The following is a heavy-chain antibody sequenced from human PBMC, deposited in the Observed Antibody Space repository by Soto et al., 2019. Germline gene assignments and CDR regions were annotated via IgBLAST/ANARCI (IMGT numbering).Heavy chain of an antibody. J-gene: IGHJ5*02. Sequence: SETLSLTCTVSGGSITSTNYYWGWIRQPPGKGLEWIGTIYYSGSTYHNPSLKSRVTILVDTSRNQFSLNLSPVTAADTAIYYCARSISVSAIPNWFDPWGQGTLVTVSS. CDR1: GGSITSTNYY. V-gene: IGHV4-39*01. CDR2: IYYSGST. CDR3: ARSISVSAIPNWFDP. D-gene: IGHD5-12*01.